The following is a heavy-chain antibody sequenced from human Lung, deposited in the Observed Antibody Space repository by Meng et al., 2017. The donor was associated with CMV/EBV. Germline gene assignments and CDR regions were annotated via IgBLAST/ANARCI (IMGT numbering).Heavy chain of an antibody. CDR3: ARAGRSSGRIDY. CDR1: GFTFSSYW. D-gene: IGHD6-19*01. CDR2: IKQDGSEK. V-gene: IGHV3-7*01. Sequence: GXSXKISXAASGFTFSSYWMSWVRQAPGKGLEWVANIKQDGSEKYYVDSVKGRFTISRDNAKNSLYLQMNSLRAEDTAVYYCARAGRSSGRIDYWGQGTLVXVSS. J-gene: IGHJ4*02.